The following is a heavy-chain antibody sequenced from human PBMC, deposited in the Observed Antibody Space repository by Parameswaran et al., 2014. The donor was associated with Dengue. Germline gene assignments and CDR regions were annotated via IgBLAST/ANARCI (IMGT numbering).Heavy chain of an antibody. Sequence: WVRQAPGQGLEWMGRIIPILGIANYAQKFQGRVTITADKSTSTAYMELSSLRSEDTAVYYCARSTRGAQLPTEVGVDYWGQGTLVTVSS. CDR3: ARSTRGAQLPTEVGVDY. J-gene: IGHJ4*02. D-gene: IGHD2-2*01. CDR2: IIPILGIA. V-gene: IGHV1-69*02.